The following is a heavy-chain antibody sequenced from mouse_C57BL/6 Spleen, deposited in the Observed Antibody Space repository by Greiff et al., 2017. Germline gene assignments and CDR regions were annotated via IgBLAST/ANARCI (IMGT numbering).Heavy chain of an antibody. V-gene: IGHV5-6*01. CDR2: ISSGGSYT. J-gene: IGHJ1*03. CDR1: GFTFSSYG. Sequence: VQLKQSGGDLVKPGGSLKLSCAASGFTFSSYGMSWVRQTPDKRLEWVATISSGGSYTNYPDIVKGRFTISRDTAKNTLYLQMSSLKSEDTAMYYCARQTVVAPGDWYFDVWGTGTTVTGSS. CDR3: ARQTVVAPGDWYFDV. D-gene: IGHD1-1*01.